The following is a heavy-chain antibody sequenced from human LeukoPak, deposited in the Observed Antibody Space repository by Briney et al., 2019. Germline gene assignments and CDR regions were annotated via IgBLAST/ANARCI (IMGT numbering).Heavy chain of an antibody. CDR3: AKDLLRYFDWLLPDY. CDR2: ISYDGSNK. Sequence: PGRSLRLSCAASGFTFSSYGMHWVRQAPGKGLEWAAVISYDGSNKYYADSVKGRFTISRDNSKNTLYLQMNSLRAEDTAVYYCAKDLLRYFDWLLPDYWGQGTLVTVSS. J-gene: IGHJ4*02. D-gene: IGHD3-9*01. V-gene: IGHV3-30*18. CDR1: GFTFSSYG.